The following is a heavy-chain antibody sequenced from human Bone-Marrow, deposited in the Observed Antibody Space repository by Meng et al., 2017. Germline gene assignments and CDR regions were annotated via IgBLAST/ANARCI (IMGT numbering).Heavy chain of an antibody. CDR3: ARDSSGPGY. CDR1: GFTVSSTY. J-gene: IGHJ4*02. CDR2: IYTAGGT. V-gene: IGHV3-66*01. D-gene: IGHD6-19*01. Sequence: EVQLVGSGGGWVRHGGPLRLSCAACGFTVSSTYMSWVRLVPGKGLEWVSVIYTAGGTYYADSVKGRFTISRDNSKNTLYLQMNSLRAEDTAVYYCARDSSGPGYWGQGTLVTVSS.